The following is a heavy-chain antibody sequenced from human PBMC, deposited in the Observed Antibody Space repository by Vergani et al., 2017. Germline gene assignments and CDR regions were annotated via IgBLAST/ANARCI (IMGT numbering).Heavy chain of an antibody. V-gene: IGHV4-38-2*01. Sequence: QVQLQESGPGLVKPSETLSLTCAVSGYSISSGYYWGWLRQPPGKGLEWIGSIYHSGSTYYNPSLKSRVTISVDTSKNQFSLKLSSVTAADTAVYDCARPSSYNWFGEPPSWYFDLWGRGTLVTVSS. D-gene: IGHD3-10*01. CDR2: IYHSGST. CDR1: GYSISSGYY. CDR3: ARPSSYNWFGEPPSWYFDL. J-gene: IGHJ2*01.